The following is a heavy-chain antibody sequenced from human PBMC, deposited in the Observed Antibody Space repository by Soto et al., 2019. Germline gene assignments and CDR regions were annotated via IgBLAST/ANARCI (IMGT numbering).Heavy chain of an antibody. J-gene: IGHJ4*02. CDR1: GFTFSSYA. CDR3: ANEFLTARRAARHPDFDY. CDR2: ISGSGGST. D-gene: IGHD6-6*01. V-gene: IGHV3-23*01. Sequence: GGSLRLSCAASGFTFSSYAMSWVRQAPGKGLEWVSAISGSGGSTYYADSVKGRFTISRDNSKNTLYLQMNSLRAEDTAVYYCANEFLTARRAARHPDFDYWGQGTLVTVSS.